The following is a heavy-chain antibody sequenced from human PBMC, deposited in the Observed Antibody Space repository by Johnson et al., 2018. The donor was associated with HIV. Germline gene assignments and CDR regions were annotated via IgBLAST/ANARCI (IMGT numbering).Heavy chain of an antibody. D-gene: IGHD2-2*02. J-gene: IGHJ3*02. V-gene: IGHV3-7*05. CDR3: ARGGCSSTSCYIPDAFDI. CDR2: INEDGTGK. Sequence: MLLVESGGGLVQPGGSLRVSCAASGFTLSSYWMTWVRQAPGKGLEWVATINEDGTGKNHVDSVKGRFTISRDNAKNSLYLQMNSLRAEDTAVYYCARGGCSSTSCYIPDAFDIWGQGTMVTVSS. CDR1: GFTLSSYW.